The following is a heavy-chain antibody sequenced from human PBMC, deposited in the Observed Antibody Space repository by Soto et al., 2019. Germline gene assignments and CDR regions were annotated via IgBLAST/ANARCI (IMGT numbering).Heavy chain of an antibody. CDR3: ARADYNSDYLLLYVDY. V-gene: IGHV1-69*13. J-gene: IGHJ4*02. Sequence: GASVKVSCNAPGGTFSNYALTGVREAPGQGLEWMGWIILGSANYAQKFQDRLTITADGSTNISYMELTSLTSEDTARYYCARADYNSDYLLLYVDYWGQGTPVTVSS. CDR1: GGTFSNYA. CDR2: IILGSA. D-gene: IGHD3-22*01.